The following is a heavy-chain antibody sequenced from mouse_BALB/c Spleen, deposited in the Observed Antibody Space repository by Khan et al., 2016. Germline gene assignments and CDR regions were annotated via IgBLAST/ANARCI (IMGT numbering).Heavy chain of an antibody. CDR1: GFTFSSYW. CDR2: IRLKSDNYAT. Sequence: EVKLEESGGGLVQPGGSMKLSCVASGFTFSSYWMSWVSQSPVKGFEWVAEIRLKSDNYATHYAVYVKGKLNILRDDSKSRLYLQMIIVRAEDTGIYCCTSGYFVYCGQGTTLAVSS. J-gene: IGHJ2*01. CDR3: TSGYFVY. V-gene: IGHV6-6*02.